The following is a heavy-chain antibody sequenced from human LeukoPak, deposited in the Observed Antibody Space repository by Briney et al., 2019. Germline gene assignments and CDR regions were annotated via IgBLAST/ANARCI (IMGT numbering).Heavy chain of an antibody. CDR3: ARELTGVSRHFDL. CDR1: GGSISGSSYY. D-gene: IGHD7-27*01. V-gene: IGHV4-39*07. J-gene: IGHJ2*01. CDR2: IYHSGST. Sequence: PSETLSLTCTVSGGSISGSSYYWGWIRQSPGKGLEWIGSIYHSGSTYYNPSLRSRVTISVDRSKNQFSLKLSSVTAADTAVYYCARELTGVSRHFDLWGRGTLVTVSS.